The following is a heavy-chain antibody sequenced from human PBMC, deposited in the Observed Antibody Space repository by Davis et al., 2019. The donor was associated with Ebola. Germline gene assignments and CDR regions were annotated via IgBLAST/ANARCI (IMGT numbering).Heavy chain of an antibody. CDR3: VRYSSGWPYYFDY. Sequence: SETLSLTCTVSGGSISSGDYYWSWIRQPPGKGLEWIGEINHSGSTNYNPSLKSRVTISVDTSKNQFSLKLSSVTAADTAVYYCVRYSSGWPYYFDYWGQGTLVTDSS. D-gene: IGHD6-19*01. V-gene: IGHV4-61*08. J-gene: IGHJ4*02. CDR1: GGSISSGDYY. CDR2: INHSGST.